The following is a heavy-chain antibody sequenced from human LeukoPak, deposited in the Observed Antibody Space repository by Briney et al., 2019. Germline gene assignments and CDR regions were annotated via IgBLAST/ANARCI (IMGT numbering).Heavy chain of an antibody. CDR1: GFTFSNYW. J-gene: IGHJ4*02. D-gene: IGHD6-19*01. CDR3: ATGGGWYFDY. V-gene: IGHV3-7*01. Sequence: GGSLRLSCAASGFTFSNYWMNWVRQAPGKGLEWVASIGQDGSENYYVDSVKGRFTISRGNAKNSLYLQMNSMRVEDTAVYYCATGGGWYFDYWGQGALITASS. CDR2: IGQDGSEN.